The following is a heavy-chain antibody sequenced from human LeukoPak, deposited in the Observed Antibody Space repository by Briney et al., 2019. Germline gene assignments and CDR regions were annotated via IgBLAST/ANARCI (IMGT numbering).Heavy chain of an antibody. V-gene: IGHV4-61*02. CDR3: AREQNYMVRGVNDAFDI. CDR2: IYTSGST. J-gene: IGHJ3*02. Sequence: SQTLSLTCTVSGGSISSGSYYWSWIRQPAGKGLEWIGRIYTSGSTNYNPSLKSRVTISVDKSKNQFSLKLSSVTAADTAVYYCAREQNYMVRGVNDAFDIWGQGTMVTVSS. CDR1: GGSISSGSYY. D-gene: IGHD3-10*01.